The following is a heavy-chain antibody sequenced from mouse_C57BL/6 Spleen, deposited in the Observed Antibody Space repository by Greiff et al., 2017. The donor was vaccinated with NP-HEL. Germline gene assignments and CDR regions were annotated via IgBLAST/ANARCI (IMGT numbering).Heavy chain of an antibody. CDR1: GYTFTSYW. Sequence: QVQLKQPGAELVKPGASVKLSCKASGYTFTSYWMHWVKQRPGQGLEWIGMIHPNSGSTNYNEKFKSKATLTVDKSSSTAYMQLSSLTSEDSAVYYCARPYDYDGGYYAMDYWGQGTSVTVSS. CDR3: ARPYDYDGGYYAMDY. J-gene: IGHJ4*01. D-gene: IGHD2-4*01. CDR2: IHPNSGST. V-gene: IGHV1-64*01.